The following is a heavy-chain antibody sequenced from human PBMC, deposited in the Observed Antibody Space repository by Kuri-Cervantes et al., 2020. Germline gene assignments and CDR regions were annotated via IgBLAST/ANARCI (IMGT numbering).Heavy chain of an antibody. V-gene: IGHV4-39*01. J-gene: IGHJ6*02. CDR1: GGSISSSSYY. CDR3: ARRSGMDV. CDR2: IYYSGST. Sequence: GSLRLSCTVSGGSISSSSYYWGWIRQPPGKGLERIGSIYYSGSTYYNPSLKSRVTISVDTSKNQFSLKLSSVTAADTAVYYCARRSGMDVWGQGTTVTVSS.